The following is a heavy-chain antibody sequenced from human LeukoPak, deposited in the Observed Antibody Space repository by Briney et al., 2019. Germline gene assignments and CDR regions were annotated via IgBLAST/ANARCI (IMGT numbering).Heavy chain of an antibody. J-gene: IGHJ3*02. Sequence: GGSLRLSCAASGFTFSSYAMHWVRQAPGKGLEGVAVISYDGSNKYYADSVKGRFTISRDNSKNTLYLQMNSLRAEDTAVYYCAREYYDSSGYYYGDAFDIWGQGTMVTVSS. CDR3: AREYYDSSGYYYGDAFDI. CDR1: GFTFSSYA. V-gene: IGHV3-30-3*01. D-gene: IGHD3-22*01. CDR2: ISYDGSNK.